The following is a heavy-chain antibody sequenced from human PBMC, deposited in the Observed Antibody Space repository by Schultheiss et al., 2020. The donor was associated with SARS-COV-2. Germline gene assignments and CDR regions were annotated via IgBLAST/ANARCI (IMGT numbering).Heavy chain of an antibody. CDR2: IYSGGST. CDR3: AREGYSYGNFDY. Sequence: GGSLRLSCAASGFTFSSYAMSWVRQAPGKGLEWVSVIYSGGSTYYADSVKGRFTISRDNSKNTLYLQMNSLRAEDTAVYYCAREGYSYGNFDYWGQGTLVTVSS. D-gene: IGHD5-18*01. V-gene: IGHV3-66*01. CDR1: GFTFSSYA. J-gene: IGHJ4*02.